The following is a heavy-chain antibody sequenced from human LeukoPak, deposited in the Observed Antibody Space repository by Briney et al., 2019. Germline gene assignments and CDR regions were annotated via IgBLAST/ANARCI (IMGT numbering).Heavy chain of an antibody. V-gene: IGHV3-73*01. Sequence: GGSLRLSCAASGFTFSGSAMHWVRQASGKGLEWVGRIRSKANSYATAYAASVKGRFTISRDDSKSTAYLQMNSLKTEDTAVYYCTSWELKIDYWGQGTLVTVSS. CDR2: IRSKANSYAT. D-gene: IGHD1-26*01. J-gene: IGHJ4*02. CDR1: GFTFSGSA. CDR3: TSWELKIDY.